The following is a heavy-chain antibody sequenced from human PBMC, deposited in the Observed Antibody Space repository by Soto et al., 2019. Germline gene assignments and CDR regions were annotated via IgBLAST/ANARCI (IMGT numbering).Heavy chain of an antibody. J-gene: IGHJ4*02. CDR3: ARGGEGGSSSLDY. V-gene: IGHV3-30-3*01. CDR2: ISYDGSNK. CDR1: GFTFSSYA. D-gene: IGHD6-6*01. Sequence: GGSLRLSCAASGFTFSSYAMHWVRQAPGKGREWVAVISYDGSNKYYADSVKGRFTISRDNSKNTLYLQMNSLRAEDTAVYFCARGGEGGSSSLDYWGQGTLVTVSS.